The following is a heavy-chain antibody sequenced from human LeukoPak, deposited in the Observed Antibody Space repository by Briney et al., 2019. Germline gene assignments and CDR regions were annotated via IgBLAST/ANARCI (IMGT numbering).Heavy chain of an antibody. CDR2: IYWDDDK. CDR1: GFSLSTSGVG. J-gene: IGHJ5*02. V-gene: IGHV2-5*02. Sequence: SGPTLVKPTQTLTLTCTFSGFSLSTSGVGVGWIRQPPGKALEWLALIYWDDDKRYSPSLKSRLTITKDISKNQVVLTMTNMDPVDTATYYCALSGIAAAGGWFDPWGQGTLVTVSS. D-gene: IGHD6-13*01. CDR3: ALSGIAAAGGWFDP.